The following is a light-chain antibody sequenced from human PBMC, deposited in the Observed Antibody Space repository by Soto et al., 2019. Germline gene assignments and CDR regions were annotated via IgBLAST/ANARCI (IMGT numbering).Light chain of an antibody. V-gene: IGLV2-18*02. CDR1: SSDVGSHKS. J-gene: IGLJ1*01. CDR3: SAYIASITSRV. CDR2: EVN. Sequence: QSALTQPPSVSGSPGQSVTIFCSGSSSDVGSHKSVSWYKQAPGTSPKLIIFEVNNRPSGVPDRFSESKSGNRASLTISGLQPEDEADYYCSAYIASITSRVFGNGTKLTVL.